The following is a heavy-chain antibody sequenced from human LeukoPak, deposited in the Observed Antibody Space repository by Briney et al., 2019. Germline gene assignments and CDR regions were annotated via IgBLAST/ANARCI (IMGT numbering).Heavy chain of an antibody. CDR1: GYTFSTYY. Sequence: HGASVKVSCKASGYTFSTYYMHWVRQAPGQGLEWMGWINPNSGGTKYAQKFQGRVTMTRDTSISAAYMELSSLRSDDTAVYYCARDLLFGVILNYWGQGTLVTVSS. CDR3: ARDLLFGVILNY. V-gene: IGHV1-2*02. D-gene: IGHD3-3*01. J-gene: IGHJ4*02. CDR2: INPNSGGT.